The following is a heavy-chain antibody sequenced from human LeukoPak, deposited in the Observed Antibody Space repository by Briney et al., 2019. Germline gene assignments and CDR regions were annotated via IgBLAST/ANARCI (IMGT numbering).Heavy chain of an antibody. Sequence: ASVKVSCKASGYTFTSYAMHWVRQAPGQRLEWIGWINAGNGNTKYSQKFQGRVTITRDTSASTAYMELSSLRSEDTAVYYCAKRAGAPWIQLWLPDYWGQGTLVTVSS. CDR3: AKRAGAPWIQLWLPDY. CDR2: INAGNGNT. V-gene: IGHV1-3*01. CDR1: GYTFTSYA. J-gene: IGHJ4*02. D-gene: IGHD5-18*01.